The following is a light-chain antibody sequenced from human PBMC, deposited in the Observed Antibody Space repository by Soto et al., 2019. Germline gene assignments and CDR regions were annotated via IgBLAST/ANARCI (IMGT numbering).Light chain of an antibody. CDR2: GAS. CDR3: QHHSSSARTFT. CDR1: QSITSRY. Sequence: EIVLTQSPGTLSLSPGERATLTCRASQSITSRYLAWYQQKPGQAPRLLIYGASIRASGISDRFSGSGSGTDFTLTISSLEAEDFAVYYCQHHSSSARTFTFGPGTKVDI. V-gene: IGKV3-20*01. J-gene: IGKJ3*01.